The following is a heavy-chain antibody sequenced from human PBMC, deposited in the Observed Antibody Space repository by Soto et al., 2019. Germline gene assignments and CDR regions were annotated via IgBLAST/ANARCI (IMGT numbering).Heavy chain of an antibody. CDR3: ARGQRFTYYDILTGYPAFGF. Sequence: ASVKVSCKASGYTFTNYYIHWVRQAPGQGLEWMGIINPSDSTTSYAQNFQGRVTMTRDTSTSTVYMELSSLRSEDTAVYYCARGQRFTYYDILTGYPAFGFWGQGTVVTVSS. CDR2: INPSDSTT. J-gene: IGHJ4*02. V-gene: IGHV1-46*01. D-gene: IGHD3-9*01. CDR1: GYTFTNYY.